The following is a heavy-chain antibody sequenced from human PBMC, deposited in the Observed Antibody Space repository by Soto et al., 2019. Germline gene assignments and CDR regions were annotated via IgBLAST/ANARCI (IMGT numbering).Heavy chain of an antibody. Sequence: ASVKVSCKASGYTFTSYAMHWVRQAPGQRLEWMGWINAGNGNTKYSQKFQGRVTITRDTSASTAYMELSSLRSEDTAVYYCARVANYDFWSGYNTPLYYYYGMDVWGQGTTVTVSS. V-gene: IGHV1-3*01. CDR2: INAGNGNT. CDR3: ARVANYDFWSGYNTPLYYYYGMDV. CDR1: GYTFTSYA. D-gene: IGHD3-3*01. J-gene: IGHJ6*02.